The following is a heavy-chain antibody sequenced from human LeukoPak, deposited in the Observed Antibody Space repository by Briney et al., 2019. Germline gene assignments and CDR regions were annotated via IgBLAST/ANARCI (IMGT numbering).Heavy chain of an antibody. Sequence: GGSLRLSCAASGFSFSTYSMSWVRQAPGKGLEWVANINQDGTEKYYVDSVKGRFTVSRDYAKNSLYLQMNSLRVEDTAVYYCAKVAKYYYGPETYYFFEQWGQGTPVTASS. V-gene: IGHV3-7*01. CDR2: INQDGTEK. D-gene: IGHD3-10*01. J-gene: IGHJ4*02. CDR3: AKVAKYYYGPETYYFFEQ. CDR1: GFSFSTYS.